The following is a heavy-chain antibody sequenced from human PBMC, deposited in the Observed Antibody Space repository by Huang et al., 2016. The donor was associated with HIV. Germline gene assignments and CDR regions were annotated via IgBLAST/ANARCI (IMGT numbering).Heavy chain of an antibody. CDR3: ARPLLGYSNGYYFDY. CDR2: SYPGDTDT. D-gene: IGHD5-18*01. J-gene: IGHJ4*02. CDR1: GFSFTNYW. V-gene: IGHV5-51*03. Sequence: EVQLVQSGAEVKKPGESLKISCKGSGFSFTNYWIGWVRKMPGKGLEWMGISYPGDTDTTYSPSFRGQVTISADKSINTAYMQWNSLKASDSAMYYCARPLLGYSNGYYFDYWGQGTLVTVSS.